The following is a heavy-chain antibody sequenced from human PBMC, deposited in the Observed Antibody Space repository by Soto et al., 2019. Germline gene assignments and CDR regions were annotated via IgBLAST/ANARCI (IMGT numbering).Heavy chain of an antibody. CDR2: IIPIFGTA. D-gene: IGHD4-4*01. CDR1: GVTFSSYA. CDR3: ARAHSDYALVPLSSWFDP. Sequence: SVKISCKASGVTFSSYAISWVRQAPGQGVEWMGGIIPIFGTANYAQKFQGRVTITADESTSTAYMELSSLRSEDPAVYYCARAHSDYALVPLSSWFDPWGQRPLVTDSS. J-gene: IGHJ5*02. V-gene: IGHV1-69*13.